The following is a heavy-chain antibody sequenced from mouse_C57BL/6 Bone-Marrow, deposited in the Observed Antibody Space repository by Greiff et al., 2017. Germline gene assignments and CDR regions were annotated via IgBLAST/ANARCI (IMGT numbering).Heavy chain of an antibody. CDR1: GYTFTTYP. Sequence: LVESGAELVKPGASVKMSCKASGYTFTTYPIEWMKQNHGKSLEWIGNFHPYNDDTKYNEKFKGKATLTVEKSSSTVYLELSRLTSDDSAVYYCARGSYDYDGDWYFDVWGTGTTVTVSS. CDR3: ARGSYDYDGDWYFDV. CDR2: FHPYNDDT. D-gene: IGHD2-4*01. J-gene: IGHJ1*03. V-gene: IGHV1-47*01.